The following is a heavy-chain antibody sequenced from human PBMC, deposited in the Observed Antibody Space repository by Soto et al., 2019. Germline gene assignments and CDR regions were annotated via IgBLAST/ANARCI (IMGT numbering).Heavy chain of an antibody. CDR3: ARRSAVAGTYWYFDL. CDR1: GGSISSSSYY. V-gene: IGHV4-39*01. CDR2: IYYSGST. D-gene: IGHD6-19*01. J-gene: IGHJ2*01. Sequence: QLQLQESGPGLVKPSETLSLTCTVSGGSISSSSYYWGWIRQPPGKGLEWIGSIYYSGSTYYNPSLKSRVTISVDTSKNQFSLKLSSVTAADTAVYYCARRSAVAGTYWYFDLWGRGTLVTVSS.